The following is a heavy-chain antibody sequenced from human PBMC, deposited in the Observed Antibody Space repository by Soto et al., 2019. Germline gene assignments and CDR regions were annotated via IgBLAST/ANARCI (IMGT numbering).Heavy chain of an antibody. V-gene: IGHV4-31*03. J-gene: IGHJ5*02. Sequence: QVQLQESGPGLVKPSQTLSLTCTVSGGSISSGGYYWSWIRQHPGKGLEWIGYIYYSGITYYNPSLQSRVTISVDASKHQSYLKLSSVTAAVPAVYYCARSVFPWGQGTLVTVSS. CDR3: ARSVFP. CDR2: IYYSGIT. CDR1: GGSISSGGYY.